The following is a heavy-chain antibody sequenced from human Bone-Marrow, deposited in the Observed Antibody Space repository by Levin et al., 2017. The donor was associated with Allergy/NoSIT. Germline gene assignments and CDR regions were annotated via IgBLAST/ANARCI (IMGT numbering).Heavy chain of an antibody. V-gene: IGHV4-38-2*01. CDR3: ARTLGYCSSDGCYYYFDS. J-gene: IGHJ4*02. Sequence: SETLSLTCAVSNSSINSDFHWGWIRQPPGKGLEWIGSIDPSGNTYYNPSLKSRVTISMDTSENQFSLRLTSVTAADTAVYYCARTLGYCSSDGCYYYFDSWGQGTLVTVSS. CDR1: NSSINSDFH. D-gene: IGHD2-2*01. CDR2: IDPSGNT.